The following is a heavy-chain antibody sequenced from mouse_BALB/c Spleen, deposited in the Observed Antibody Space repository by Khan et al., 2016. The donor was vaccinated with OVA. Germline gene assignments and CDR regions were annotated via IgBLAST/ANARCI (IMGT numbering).Heavy chain of an antibody. CDR2: ISYSGST. D-gene: IGHD1-2*01. CDR1: GYSITSGYG. CDR3: ARTARIKY. Sequence: EVQLQESGPGLVKPSQSLSLTCTVTGYSITSGYGWNWIRQFPGNKLEWMGYISYSGSTNYNPSLKSRISITRDTSKNQFFLQLNSVTTEDTATXYRARTARIKYWGQGITLTVSS. V-gene: IGHV3-2*02. J-gene: IGHJ2*01.